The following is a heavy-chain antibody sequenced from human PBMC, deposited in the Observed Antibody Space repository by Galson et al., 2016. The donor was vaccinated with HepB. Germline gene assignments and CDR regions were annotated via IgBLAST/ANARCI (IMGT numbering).Heavy chain of an antibody. Sequence: SLRLSCAASGFSINTYWMHWVRQAPGKGLVWVSRINSDGSSTHYADSVKGRFTISRDNAKNTLYLQTNSLGAEDTAVYYCASIRVGASLVGAFDIWGQGTMVTVSS. CDR1: GFSINTYW. V-gene: IGHV3-74*01. D-gene: IGHD1-26*01. CDR2: INSDGSST. CDR3: ASIRVGASLVGAFDI. J-gene: IGHJ3*02.